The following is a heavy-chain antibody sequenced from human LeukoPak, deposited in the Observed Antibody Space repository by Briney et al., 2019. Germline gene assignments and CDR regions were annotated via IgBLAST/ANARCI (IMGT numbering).Heavy chain of an antibody. J-gene: IGHJ3*02. D-gene: IGHD3-22*01. CDR2: INWNSDNI. CDR1: GFTFNDHA. V-gene: IGHV3-9*01. Sequence: PGGSLRLSCAASGFTFNDHAMYWVRHAPGKGLEWVSGINWNSDNIGYADSVKGRFTISRDDAKNSLFLQMNSLRAEDTALYYCARASYYYDTTGLGAVDIGGRGTLVTVSS. CDR3: ARASYYYDTTGLGAVDI.